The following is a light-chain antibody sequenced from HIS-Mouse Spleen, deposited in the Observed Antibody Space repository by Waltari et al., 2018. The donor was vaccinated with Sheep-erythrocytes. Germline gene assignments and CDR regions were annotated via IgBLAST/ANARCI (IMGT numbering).Light chain of an antibody. V-gene: IGLV2-11*01. CDR1: SSDVGGYNY. Sequence: QSALTQPRSVSGSPGQSVTISCTGTSSDVGGYNYVSWYQQHPRKAPKLMIYDVSKRTSGVPDRFSGSNSGNTASLTISGLQAEDEADYYCCSYAGSYNHVFATGTKVTVL. CDR3: CSYAGSYNHV. CDR2: DVS. J-gene: IGLJ1*01.